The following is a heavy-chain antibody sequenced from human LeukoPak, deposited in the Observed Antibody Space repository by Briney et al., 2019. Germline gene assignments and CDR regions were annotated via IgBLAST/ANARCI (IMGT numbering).Heavy chain of an antibody. D-gene: IGHD3-3*01. J-gene: IGHJ5*02. V-gene: IGHV1-18*01. Sequence: ASVKVSCKASGYTFTSYGISWVRQAPGQGLEWMGWISAYNGNTNYAQKLQGRVTMTTDTSTSTAYMELRSLRSDDTAVYYCAREKRPSTIFGVGGWFDPWGQGTLVTVSS. CDR3: AREKRPSTIFGVGGWFDP. CDR1: GYTFTSYG. CDR2: ISAYNGNT.